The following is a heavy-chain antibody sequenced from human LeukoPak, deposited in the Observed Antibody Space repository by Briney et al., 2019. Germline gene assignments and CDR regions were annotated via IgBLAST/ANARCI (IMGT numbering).Heavy chain of an antibody. D-gene: IGHD3-9*01. V-gene: IGHV3-30*04. CDR1: GFTFSNYA. CDR3: ARSYYDVLTGYGEVDF. Sequence: GGSLRLSCAASGFTFSNYAMHWVRQAPGKGLEWVAVISYDGSNKYYADSVKGRLTISRDNSKNTLYLQMNSLRAEDTAVYYCARSYYDVLTGYGEVDFWGQGTLVTVSS. CDR2: ISYDGSNK. J-gene: IGHJ4*02.